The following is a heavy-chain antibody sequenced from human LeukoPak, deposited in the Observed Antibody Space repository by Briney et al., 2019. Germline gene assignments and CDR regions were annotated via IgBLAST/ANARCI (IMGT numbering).Heavy chain of an antibody. CDR3: ARVGYSSSWHVFDY. CDR2: ISAYNGNT. Sequence: GASVKVSCKASGYTFTSYGISWVRQAPGQGLEWMGWISAYNGNTNYAQKLQGRVTMTTDTSTSTAYMELRSLRSDDTAVYNCARVGYSSSWHVFDYWGQGTLVTVSS. V-gene: IGHV1-18*01. CDR1: GYTFTSYG. J-gene: IGHJ4*02. D-gene: IGHD6-13*01.